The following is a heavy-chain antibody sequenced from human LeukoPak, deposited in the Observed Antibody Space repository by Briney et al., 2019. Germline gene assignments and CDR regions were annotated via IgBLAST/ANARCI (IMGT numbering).Heavy chain of an antibody. Sequence: GESLRLSCSTSGFTFRTHTMNWVRQAPGKGLEWISYISSSSNMKYYADSVKGRFTISRDNAKNSLYLEMNSPTGEDTAVYYCASEVWLGESAGGHWGQGTLVTVSS. CDR1: GFTFRTHT. V-gene: IGHV3-48*04. D-gene: IGHD3-10*01. CDR3: ASEVWLGESAGGH. CDR2: ISSSSNMK. J-gene: IGHJ4*02.